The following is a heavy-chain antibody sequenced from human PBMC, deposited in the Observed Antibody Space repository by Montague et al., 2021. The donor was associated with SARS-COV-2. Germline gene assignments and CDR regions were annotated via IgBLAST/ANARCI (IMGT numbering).Heavy chain of an antibody. Sequence: SETRSLTCTVSGGSISSSSYYWGWIRQPPGKGLEWIGSIYYSGSTYYNPSLKSRVTISVDTSKNQFSPKLSSVTAADTAVYYCASPTYYYDSSGSDAFDIWGQGTMVTVSS. CDR3: ASPTYYYDSSGSDAFDI. V-gene: IGHV4-39*01. CDR1: GGSISSSSYY. D-gene: IGHD3-22*01. J-gene: IGHJ3*02. CDR2: IYYSGST.